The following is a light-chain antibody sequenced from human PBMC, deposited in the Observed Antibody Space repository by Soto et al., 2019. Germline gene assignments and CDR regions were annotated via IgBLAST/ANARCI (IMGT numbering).Light chain of an antibody. Sequence: DIQRTQSPSSLSASVGDAVSLTCRASRGISNYLNWYQQKPGRAPKLLISGASSLQRGVPSRFSGSGSGTTFTLTITSLQPDDFAIYFCQQSYTAPYTFGPGTKVDIK. J-gene: IGKJ3*01. V-gene: IGKV1-39*01. CDR3: QQSYTAPYT. CDR1: RGISNY. CDR2: GAS.